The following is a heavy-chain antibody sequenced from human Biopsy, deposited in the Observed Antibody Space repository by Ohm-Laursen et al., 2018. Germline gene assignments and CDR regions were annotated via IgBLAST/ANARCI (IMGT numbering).Heavy chain of an antibody. D-gene: IGHD3-22*01. CDR3: ARDRGYYSDRTVPGYFDL. J-gene: IGHJ2*01. V-gene: IGHV4-59*01. CDR2: VYYTGST. Sequence: SDTLSLTCTVSGDSISSYYWSWIRQPPGKGLQWIGYVYYTGSTDYNPSLQSRVTISVDTSKNHFSLRLRSVTTADTAIYYCARDRGYYSDRTVPGYFDLWGRGTLVTASS. CDR1: GDSISSYY.